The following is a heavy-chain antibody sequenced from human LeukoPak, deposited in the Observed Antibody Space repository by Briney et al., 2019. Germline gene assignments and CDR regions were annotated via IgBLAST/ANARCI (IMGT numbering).Heavy chain of an antibody. Sequence: SETLSLTCTVSGGSISSSSYYWGWIRQPPGKGLEWIGSIYYSGSTYYNPSLKSRLTISVDTSKNQFSLKLSSVTAADPAVYYCARVPLLTRWFDPWGQGTLVTVSS. CDR1: GGSISSSSYY. J-gene: IGHJ5*02. CDR3: ARVPLLTRWFDP. CDR2: IYYSGST. D-gene: IGHD2-21*02. V-gene: IGHV4-39*07.